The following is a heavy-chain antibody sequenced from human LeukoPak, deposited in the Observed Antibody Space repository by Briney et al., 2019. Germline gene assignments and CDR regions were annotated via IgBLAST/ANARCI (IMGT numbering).Heavy chain of an antibody. J-gene: IGHJ6*03. CDR3: ARGSYDSRGYYSDYHFYMEL. CDR1: GYTFTGYY. V-gene: IGHV1-2*02. CDR2: INPYNGDT. D-gene: IGHD3-22*01. Sequence: ASVKVSCKASGYTFTGYYLHWVRQAPGQGLEWMGCINPYNGDTNYSPKFKGRVTLTRDTSTTTSYMDLSRLTSDDTAVYFCARGSYDSRGYYSDYHFYMELWGKGTTVTVSS.